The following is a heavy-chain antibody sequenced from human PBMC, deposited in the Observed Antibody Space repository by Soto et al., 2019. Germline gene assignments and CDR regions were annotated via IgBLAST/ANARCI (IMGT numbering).Heavy chain of an antibody. Sequence: EVQLVESGGGLVQPGRSLRLSCVASGFTFDDYAMHWVRQAPGKGLEWVSGISWNSGSIGYADSVKGRFTISRDNAKNSLYLQMNSLRAEDTALYYCAKGGLRTRYYYGMDVWGQGTTVTVSS. CDR3: AKGGLRTRYYYGMDV. V-gene: IGHV3-9*01. CDR2: ISWNSGSI. J-gene: IGHJ6*02. D-gene: IGHD5-12*01. CDR1: GFTFDDYA.